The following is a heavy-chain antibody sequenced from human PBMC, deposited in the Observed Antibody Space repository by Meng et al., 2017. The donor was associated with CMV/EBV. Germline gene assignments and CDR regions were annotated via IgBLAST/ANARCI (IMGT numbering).Heavy chain of an antibody. CDR1: GFPFSGYW. Sequence: CAASGFPFSGYWMHWVRQAPGKGLVWVSRISPDGSSTYYADSVKGRLTISRDNANSVLFLQMNSLRSDDAAVYYCVRGGDGYGNFDYWGQGTLVTVSS. D-gene: IGHD5-24*01. CDR3: VRGGDGYGNFDY. CDR2: ISPDGSST. V-gene: IGHV3-74*01. J-gene: IGHJ4*02.